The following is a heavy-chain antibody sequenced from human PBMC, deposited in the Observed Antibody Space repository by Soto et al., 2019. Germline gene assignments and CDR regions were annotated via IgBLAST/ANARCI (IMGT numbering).Heavy chain of an antibody. D-gene: IGHD6-6*01. Sequence: ASVKVSCKASGYTFTSYAIRWVRQAPGQGLEWMGWINAGNGNTKYSQRLQGRVTITTDTSASTAYMELSSLRSEDTAVYYCARNPHSTSVGDYGGKGTLVTVP. CDR2: INAGNGNT. J-gene: IGHJ4*02. CDR3: ARNPHSTSVGDY. CDR1: GYTFTSYA. V-gene: IGHV1-3*01.